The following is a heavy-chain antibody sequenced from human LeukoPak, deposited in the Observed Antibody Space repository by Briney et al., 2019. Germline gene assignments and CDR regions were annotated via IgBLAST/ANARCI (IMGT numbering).Heavy chain of an antibody. J-gene: IGHJ6*02. CDR2: VSGSGGNT. CDR1: GFTFSSYA. V-gene: IGHV3-23*01. D-gene: IGHD2-15*01. CDR3: AKDLAPDCSGGSCYSRGYYYYGMDV. Sequence: GGSLRLSCAASGFTFSSYAMNWVRQAPGKGLEWVSAVSGSGGNTYYADSVRGRFTISRDNSKNTLYLQMNSLRAEDTAVYYCAKDLAPDCSGGSCYSRGYYYYGMDVGGQGTTVTVSS.